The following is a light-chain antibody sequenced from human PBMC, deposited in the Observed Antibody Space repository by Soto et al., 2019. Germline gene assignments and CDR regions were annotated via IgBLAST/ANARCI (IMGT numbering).Light chain of an antibody. J-gene: IGKJ2*01. Sequence: AIQMTQSPSSLSASVGDRVTITCRASQDISNDLGWYQQRPGKPPKVLIYAASNLQSGVPPRFSGSGSGTDFTLTISSLQPEDFATYYCLQDYNRPYTFGQGTKLEF. CDR2: AAS. CDR1: QDISND. CDR3: LQDYNRPYT. V-gene: IGKV1-6*01.